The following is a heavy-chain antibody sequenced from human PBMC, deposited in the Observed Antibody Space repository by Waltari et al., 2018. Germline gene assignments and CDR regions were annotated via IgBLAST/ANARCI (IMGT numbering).Heavy chain of an antibody. J-gene: IGHJ5*02. D-gene: IGHD2-15*01. CDR3: ARRYCSGGSCYWFDP. V-gene: IGHV4-38-2*01. CDR2: IYHSGRT. CDR1: GYSISSGYY. Sequence: QVQLQESGPGLVKPSETLSLTCAVSGYSISSGYYWGWIRQPPGKGLEWIGSIYHSGRTYYNPSLKGRVTISVDTSKNQCSRKLSSVTAADTAVYYCARRYCSGGSCYWFDPWGQGTLVTVSS.